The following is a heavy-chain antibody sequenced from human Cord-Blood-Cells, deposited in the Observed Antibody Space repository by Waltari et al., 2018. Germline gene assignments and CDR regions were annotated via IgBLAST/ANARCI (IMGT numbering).Heavy chain of an antibody. CDR3: ARVFPVVVKENWYFDL. J-gene: IGHJ2*01. CDR2: IYYSGST. CDR1: GGSISSYY. D-gene: IGHD2-15*01. Sequence: QVQLQESGPGLVKPSETQSLTCPVPGGSISSYYWRWLRPPPGKGLEWIGYIYYSGSTNYNPSLKSRVTISVDTSKNQFSLKLSSVTAADTAVYYCARVFPVVVKENWYFDLWGRGTLVTVSS. V-gene: IGHV4-59*01.